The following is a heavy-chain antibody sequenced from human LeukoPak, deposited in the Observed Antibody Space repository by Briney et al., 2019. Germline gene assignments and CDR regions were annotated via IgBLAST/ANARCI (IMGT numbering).Heavy chain of an antibody. J-gene: IGHJ6*02. CDR3: ARDQGYCSGGSCYYYYYGMDV. CDR2: ISYDGSNK. V-gene: IGHV3-30*03. CDR1: GFTFSSYG. D-gene: IGHD2-15*01. Sequence: PGRSLRLSCAASGFTFSSYGMHWVRQAPGKGLEWVAVISYDGSNKYYADSVKGRFTISRDNSKNTLYLQMNSLRAEDTAVYYCARDQGYCSGGSCYYYYYGMDVWGQGTTVTVSS.